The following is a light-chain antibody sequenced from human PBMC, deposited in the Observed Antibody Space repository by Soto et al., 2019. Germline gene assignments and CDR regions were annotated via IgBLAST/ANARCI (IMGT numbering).Light chain of an antibody. Sequence: QSALTQPASVSGSHGQSITFSCTGTSSNVGTYNLVSWYQQHPGEAPKLMIYEGSKRPSGVSNRFSGSKSGNTASLTISGLQAEDEADYYCCSYAGSDTMIFGGGTKLTVL. CDR2: EGS. CDR1: SSNVGTYNL. J-gene: IGLJ2*01. CDR3: CSYAGSDTMI. V-gene: IGLV2-23*01.